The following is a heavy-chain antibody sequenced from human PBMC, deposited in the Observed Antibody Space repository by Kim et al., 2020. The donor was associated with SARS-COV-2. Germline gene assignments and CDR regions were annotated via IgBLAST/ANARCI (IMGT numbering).Heavy chain of an antibody. V-gene: IGHV3-23*01. D-gene: IGHD6-6*01. CDR2: ISDSGGET. CDR3: AKRIEYSSSSAYFQH. CDR1: GFTFSRHG. Sequence: GGSLRLSCVASGFTFSRHGMSWVRQAPGKGLEWVSSISDSGGETYYADSAKGRFTISRDNSKNTLHLQMHSLRVEDTAVYYCAKRIEYSSSSAYFQHWGQGTLVTVSS. J-gene: IGHJ1*01.